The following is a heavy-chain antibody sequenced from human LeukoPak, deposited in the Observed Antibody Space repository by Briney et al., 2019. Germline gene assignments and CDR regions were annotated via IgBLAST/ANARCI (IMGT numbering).Heavy chain of an antibody. CDR1: GFTFRNYW. D-gene: IGHD6-19*01. CDR2: INSDGSST. CDR3: TRGGVAVAGTGDY. V-gene: IGHV3-74*01. Sequence: SGGSLRLSCAASGFTFRNYWMHWVRQTPGKGLVWVSHINSDGSSTNYADSVKGRFTISRDNAKNTLYLQMNSLRAEDTAVYYCTRGGVAVAGTGDYWGQGTLVTVSS. J-gene: IGHJ4*02.